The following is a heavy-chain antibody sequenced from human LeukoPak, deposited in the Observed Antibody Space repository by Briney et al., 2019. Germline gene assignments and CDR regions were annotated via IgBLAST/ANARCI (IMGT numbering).Heavy chain of an antibody. CDR3: ARGGGYYYDSSGYAPNDI. V-gene: IGHV1-69*04. CDR1: GGTFSSYA. CDR2: IIPIFGIA. D-gene: IGHD3-22*01. J-gene: IGHJ3*02. Sequence: SVKVSCKASGGTFSSYAISWVRQAPGQGLEWMGRIIPIFGIANYAQKFQGRVTITADKSTSTAYTELSSLRSEDTAVYYCARGGGYYYDSSGYAPNDIWGQGTMVTVSS.